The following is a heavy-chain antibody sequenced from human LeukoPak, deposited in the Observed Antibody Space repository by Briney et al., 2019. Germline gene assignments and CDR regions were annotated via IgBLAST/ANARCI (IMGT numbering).Heavy chain of an antibody. CDR1: GFTFDDHA. CDR2: ISWNSGRI. Sequence: PGESLRLSCAASGFTFDDHAMHWVRQAPGKGLEWVSGISWNSGRIGYADSVKGRFTISRDNAKNSLYLQMNSLRAEDMALYYCAKDVYYYGSGSYYSGAFDIWGQGTMVTVSS. CDR3: AKDVYYYGSGSYYSGAFDI. D-gene: IGHD3-10*01. V-gene: IGHV3-9*03. J-gene: IGHJ3*02.